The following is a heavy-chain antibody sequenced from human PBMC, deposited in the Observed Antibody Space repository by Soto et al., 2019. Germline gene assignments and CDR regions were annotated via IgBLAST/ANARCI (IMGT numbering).Heavy chain of an antibody. V-gene: IGHV3-30*03. D-gene: IGHD3-10*02. CDR2: ISHDGSNQ. CDR3: TIVRVADSALDH. Sequence: QVQLVESGRGVVQPGRSLRLSCAPSGFSFSDFGMHWVRQAPGKGLEWVAAISHDGSNQYYGDSVKGRFSISRDHSKNTLFLHMSNLRAADTAMYYCTIVRVADSALDHWGQGTLVTVSS. CDR1: GFSFSDFG. J-gene: IGHJ4*02.